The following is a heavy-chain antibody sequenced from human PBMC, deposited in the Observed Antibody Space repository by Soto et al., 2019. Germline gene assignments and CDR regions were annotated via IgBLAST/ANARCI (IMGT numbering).Heavy chain of an antibody. V-gene: IGHV4-31*03. D-gene: IGHD3-22*01. J-gene: IGHJ3*02. Sequence: SETLSLTCTVSGGSISSGGYYWSWIRQHPGKGLEWIGYIYYSGSTYYNPSLKSRVTISVDTSKNQFSLKLSSVTAADTAVYYCARDSPGGYNDAFDIWGQGTMVTVSS. CDR1: GGSISSGGYY. CDR2: IYYSGST. CDR3: ARDSPGGYNDAFDI.